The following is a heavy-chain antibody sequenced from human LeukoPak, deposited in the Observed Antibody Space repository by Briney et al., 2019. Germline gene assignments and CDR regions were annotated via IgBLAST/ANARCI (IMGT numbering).Heavy chain of an antibody. D-gene: IGHD3-9*01. Sequence: TPSETLSLTCAVYGGSFSGYYWSWIRQPPGKGLEWIGSIYYSGSTYYNPSLKSRVTISVDTSKNQLSLKLSSVTAADTAVYYCAREPAYYDILTGYSKGYYFDYWGQGTLVTVSS. V-gene: IGHV4-34*01. CDR3: AREPAYYDILTGYSKGYYFDY. J-gene: IGHJ4*02. CDR1: GGSFSGYY. CDR2: IYYSGST.